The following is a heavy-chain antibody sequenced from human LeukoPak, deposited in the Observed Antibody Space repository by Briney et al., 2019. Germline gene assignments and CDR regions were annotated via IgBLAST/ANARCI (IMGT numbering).Heavy chain of an antibody. V-gene: IGHV3-23*01. CDR2: SSGGGDK. D-gene: IGHD3-22*01. Sequence: GGSLRLSCAASGFTFNAYWMSWVRQAPGKGLEGVTTSSGGGDKQYADHVKGRFTVSSEDSTNTMYLQMNTMRAADTALYYCAKDVNSSGYYLGFDYWGQGTLVTVSS. J-gene: IGHJ4*02. CDR1: GFTFNAYW. CDR3: AKDVNSSGYYLGFDY.